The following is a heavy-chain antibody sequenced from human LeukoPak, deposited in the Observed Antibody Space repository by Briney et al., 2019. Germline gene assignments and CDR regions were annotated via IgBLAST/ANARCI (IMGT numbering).Heavy chain of an antibody. D-gene: IGHD6-13*01. Sequence: GGSLRLSCAASGFTFSSYGMSWVRQAPGKGLEWVSAISGSGGSTYYADSVKGRFTISRDNSKNTLYLQMNTLRADDTAVYYCAKDHGSSDWYYFDYWGQGTLVTVSS. CDR1: GFTFSSYG. V-gene: IGHV3-23*01. CDR3: AKDHGSSDWYYFDY. J-gene: IGHJ4*02. CDR2: ISGSGGST.